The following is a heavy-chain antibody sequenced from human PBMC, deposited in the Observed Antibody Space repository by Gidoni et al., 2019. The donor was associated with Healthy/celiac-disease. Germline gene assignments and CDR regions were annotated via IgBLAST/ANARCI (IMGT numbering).Heavy chain of an antibody. Sequence: QVQLVESGGGLVKPGGSLRLSCPASGFTFIDYYLSWIRQAPGKGLEWVSYISSSGSTIYYADSVKGRFTISRDNAKNSLYLQMNSLRAEDTAVYYCASSYGYCSGGSCRSNNWFDPWGQGTLVTVSS. CDR1: GFTFIDYY. J-gene: IGHJ5*02. CDR2: ISSSGSTI. D-gene: IGHD2-15*01. CDR3: ASSYGYCSGGSCRSNNWFDP. V-gene: IGHV3-11*01.